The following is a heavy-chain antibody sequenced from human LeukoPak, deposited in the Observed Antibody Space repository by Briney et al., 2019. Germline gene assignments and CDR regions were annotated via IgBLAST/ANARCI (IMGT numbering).Heavy chain of an antibody. Sequence: PWGSLRLSCAASGFTFSSYTMNWVRQAPGKGLEWVSSITSSSIYTYYADSVKGRFTISRDNAKNSLYLEMNSLRAEDTAVYYCAKGRSAAGHSWTGPVDYWGQGTLVTVSS. CDR2: ITSSSIYT. CDR1: GFTFSSYT. D-gene: IGHD6-13*01. V-gene: IGHV3-21*01. J-gene: IGHJ4*02. CDR3: AKGRSAAGHSWTGPVDY.